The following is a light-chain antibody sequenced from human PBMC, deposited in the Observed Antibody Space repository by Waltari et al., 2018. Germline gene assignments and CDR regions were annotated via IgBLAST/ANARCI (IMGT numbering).Light chain of an antibody. CDR1: QYITGGW. V-gene: IGKV3-20*01. CDR3: QQYDGLVVT. Sequence: EIVLTQSPGTLSLSPGERVILSCRASQYITGGWMTWYHQKPGQAPRLLIYAASTRAPGVPDRFSDSGSGTDFTLTISRLEPEDSGVYYCQQYDGLVVTFGGGTKVEIK. J-gene: IGKJ4*01. CDR2: AAS.